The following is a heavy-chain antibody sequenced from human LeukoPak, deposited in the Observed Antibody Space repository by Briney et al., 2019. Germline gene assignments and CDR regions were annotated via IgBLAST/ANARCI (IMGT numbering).Heavy chain of an antibody. D-gene: IGHD1-14*01. J-gene: IGHJ5*02. V-gene: IGHV4-61*02. CDR2: IYNSGST. Sequence: TLSLTCTVSGGSISSGNYYWSWIRQPAGKGLEWIGRIYNSGSTNYNPSLKSRVTISVDTSKNQFFLRLSSVTAADTAVYYCARDRYMDGDWFDPWGQGTLVTVSP. CDR1: GGSISSGNYY. CDR3: ARDRYMDGDWFDP.